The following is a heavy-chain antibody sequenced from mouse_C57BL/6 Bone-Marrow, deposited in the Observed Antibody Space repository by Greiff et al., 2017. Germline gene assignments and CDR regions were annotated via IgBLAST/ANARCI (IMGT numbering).Heavy chain of an antibody. CDR1: GYTFTSYW. CDR2: IDPSDSYT. V-gene: IGHV1-50*01. J-gene: IGHJ2*01. D-gene: IGHD1-1*02. Sequence: VQLQQPGAELVKPGASVKLSCKASGYTFTSYWMQWVKQRPGQGLEWIGKIDPSDSYTNYNQKFKGKATLTVDTSSSTAYMQLSSLTSEDSAVYYCARRYGFDYWGQGTTLTVSS. CDR3: ARRYGFDY.